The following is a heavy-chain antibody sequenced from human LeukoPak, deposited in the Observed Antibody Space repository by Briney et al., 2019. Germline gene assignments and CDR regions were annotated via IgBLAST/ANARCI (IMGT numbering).Heavy chain of an antibody. V-gene: IGHV3-48*03. J-gene: IGHJ6*03. CDR3: ARGNGLWPVYYYMDV. CDR2: ISYNGRSI. CDR1: GFIFSTYE. Sequence: GGSLRLSCAASGFIFSTYEMNWVRQAPGKGLEWLSYISYNGRSIYYADSVKGRFTISRDNSKNTLYLQFNSLRAEDTAVYYCARGNGLWPVYYYMDVWGKGTTVTVSS. D-gene: IGHD2-8*01.